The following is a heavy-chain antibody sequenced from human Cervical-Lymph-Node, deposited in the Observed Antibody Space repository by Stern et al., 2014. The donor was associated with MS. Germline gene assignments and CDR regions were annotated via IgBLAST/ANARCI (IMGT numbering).Heavy chain of an antibody. CDR3: VTEDWVAGSYF. CDR2: INTKKGNP. V-gene: IGHV7-4-1*02. CDR1: GYSFTTNP. J-gene: IGHJ4*02. D-gene: IGHD6-19*01. Sequence: QVQLVQSGSELKKPGASVKISCKASGYSFTTNPINWVRQAPGQGLEWMGWINTKKGNPTYAGGFTGRFVFSLDTSVNTAYLHITNLKAEDTAFYYCVTEDWVAGSYFWGQGTLVTVSS.